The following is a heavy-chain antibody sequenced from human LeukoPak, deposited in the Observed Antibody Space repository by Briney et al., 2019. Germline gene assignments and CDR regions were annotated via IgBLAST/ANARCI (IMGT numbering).Heavy chain of an antibody. V-gene: IGHV3-74*01. CDR1: GFTISTYW. CDR3: AKDPPLGVLGYSGSYRDY. Sequence: GGSLRLSCAASGFTISTYWMHWVRHAPGKGLVWVSRINSDGNTKHYADSAKGRFTISRDNAKNSLYLQMNSLRAEDTAVYYCAKDPPLGVLGYSGSYRDYWGQGTLVTVSS. J-gene: IGHJ4*02. CDR2: INSDGNTK. D-gene: IGHD1-26*01.